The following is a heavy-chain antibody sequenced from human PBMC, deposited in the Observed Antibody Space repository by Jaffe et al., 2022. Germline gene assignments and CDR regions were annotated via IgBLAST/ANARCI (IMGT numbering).Heavy chain of an antibody. J-gene: IGHJ3*02. D-gene: IGHD2-21*02. Sequence: QVQLQESGPGLVKPSETLSLTCAVSGYSISSGYYWGWIRQPPGKGLEWIGSIYHSGSTYYNPSLKSRVTISVDTSKNQFSLKLSSVTAADTAVYYCARLAYCGGDCSLGFVFDIWGQGTMVTVSS. CDR1: GYSISSGYY. V-gene: IGHV4-38-2*01. CDR2: IYHSGST. CDR3: ARLAYCGGDCSLGFVFDI.